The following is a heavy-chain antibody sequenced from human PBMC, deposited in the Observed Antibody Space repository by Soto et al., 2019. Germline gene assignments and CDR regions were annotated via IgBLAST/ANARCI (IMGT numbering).Heavy chain of an antibody. CDR2: ISSSSSTI. D-gene: IGHD3-10*01. V-gene: IGHV3-48*02. CDR1: GFTFSSYS. Sequence: EVQLVESGGGLVQPGGSLRLSCAASGFTFSSYSMNWVRQAPGKGLEWVSYISSSSSTIYYADSVKCRFTISRDNAKNSLYLQMNSLRDEDTAVYYCARDHVLLWFGEKSGGMDVWGQGTTVTVSS. J-gene: IGHJ6*02. CDR3: ARDHVLLWFGEKSGGMDV.